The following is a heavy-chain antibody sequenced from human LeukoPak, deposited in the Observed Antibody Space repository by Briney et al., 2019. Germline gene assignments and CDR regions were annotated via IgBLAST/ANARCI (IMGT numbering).Heavy chain of an antibody. V-gene: IGHV1-69*04. Sequence: ASVKVSCKASGGTFSSYAISWVRQAPGQGLEWMGRIIPILGIANYAQKFQGRVTITADKSTSTAYMELSRLRSDDTAVYYCASVTLSAYDGDYRGQGTLVTVSS. D-gene: IGHD5-12*01. CDR2: IIPILGIA. CDR3: ASVTLSAYDGDY. CDR1: GGTFSSYA. J-gene: IGHJ4*02.